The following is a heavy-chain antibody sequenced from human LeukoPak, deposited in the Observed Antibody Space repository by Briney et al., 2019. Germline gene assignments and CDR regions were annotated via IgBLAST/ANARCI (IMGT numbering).Heavy chain of an antibody. V-gene: IGHV1-2*02. J-gene: IGHJ6*02. Sequence: EASVKVSCKASGGTFSSYAISWVRQAPGQGLEWMGWINPNSGGTNYAQKFQGRVTMTRDTSISTAYMELSRLRSDDTAVYYCARVRDSSGYPNYYYGMDVWGQGTTVTVSS. CDR3: ARVRDSSGYPNYYYGMDV. D-gene: IGHD3-22*01. CDR2: INPNSGGT. CDR1: GGTFSSYA.